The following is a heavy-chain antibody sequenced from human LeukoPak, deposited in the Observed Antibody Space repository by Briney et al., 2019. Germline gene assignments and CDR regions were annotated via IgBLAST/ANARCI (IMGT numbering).Heavy chain of an antibody. CDR3: TSPPLGYCSSTTCRFDY. Sequence: GGSLRLSCAASGFTFSDYWMNWVRQAPGKGLEWVATINRGGSQIHYGDSVKGRFTISRGNHKNSMYLKMNRMGADDRAGYYCTSPPLGYCSSTTCRFDYWGQGTLVTVSP. CDR1: GFTFSDYW. V-gene: IGHV3-7*01. J-gene: IGHJ4*02. D-gene: IGHD2-2*03. CDR2: INRGGSQI.